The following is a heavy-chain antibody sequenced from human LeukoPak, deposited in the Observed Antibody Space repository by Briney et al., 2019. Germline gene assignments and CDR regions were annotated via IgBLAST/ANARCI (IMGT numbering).Heavy chain of an antibody. D-gene: IGHD2-2*01. CDR2: FDPEDGET. Sequence: ASVKVSCKVSGYTLTELSMHWVRQAPGKGLEWMGGFDPEDGETIYAQKFQGRVTMTEDTSTDTAYMELSSLRSEDTAVYYCATLGCCSSTSCYGGGAFDIWGQGAMVTVSS. CDR3: ATLGCCSSTSCYGGGAFDI. V-gene: IGHV1-24*01. J-gene: IGHJ3*02. CDR1: GYTLTELS.